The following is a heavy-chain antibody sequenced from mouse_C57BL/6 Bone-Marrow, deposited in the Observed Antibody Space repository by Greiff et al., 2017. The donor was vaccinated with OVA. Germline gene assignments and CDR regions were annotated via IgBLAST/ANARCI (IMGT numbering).Heavy chain of an antibody. CDR2: IYPGSGRT. Sequence: VPLHHPVSALLPPVPSVTMSFQSSFYSFPSSWLTLFLHLPGPGLAWLGDIYPGSGRTNYNEKFKCKATLTVYPSSSTAYMQLSSLTSEDSAVYYCARSGITTVEGDFAMDYWGQGTSVTVSS. D-gene: IGHD1-1*01. V-gene: IGHV1-55*01. CDR1: FYSFPSSW. J-gene: IGHJ4*01. CDR3: ARSGITTVEGDFAMDY.